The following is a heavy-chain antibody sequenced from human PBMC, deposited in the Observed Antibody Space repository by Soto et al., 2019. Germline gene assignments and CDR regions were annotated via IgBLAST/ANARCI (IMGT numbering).Heavy chain of an antibody. V-gene: IGHV3-23*01. D-gene: IGHD5-12*01. CDR3: AIPSWDIVASH. J-gene: IGHJ1*01. Sequence: EVQLLESGGGWVQPGGSLRLSCAASGFTFTTYAMSWVRQAPGKGLQWVSTISGSGTGTFYADSVRGRFTISRDNAKNSLYLQMNSLRAEDTAVYYCAIPSWDIVASHWGQGTLVTVSS. CDR1: GFTFTTYA. CDR2: ISGSGTGT.